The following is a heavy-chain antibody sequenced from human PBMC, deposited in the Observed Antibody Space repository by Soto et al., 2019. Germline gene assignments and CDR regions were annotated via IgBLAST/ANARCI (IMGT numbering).Heavy chain of an antibody. D-gene: IGHD1-1*01. CDR2: AFGSGSI. V-gene: IGHV4-61*08. Sequence: VHLQESAPGLVRPSESLSLTGIVPGGSMSPGGSFWSWVRQPQGKGLEWIGYAFGSGSINYSPSFKSRVTISIDTSKNQFSLMLKSVTAADTAVYFCARARNRYFDYWGQGALVTVSS. CDR1: GGSMSPGGSF. CDR3: ARARNRYFDY. J-gene: IGHJ4*02.